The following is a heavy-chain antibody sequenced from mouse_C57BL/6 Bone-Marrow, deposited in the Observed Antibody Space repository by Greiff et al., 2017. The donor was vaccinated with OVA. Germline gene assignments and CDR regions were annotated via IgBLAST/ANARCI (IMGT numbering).Heavy chain of an antibody. D-gene: IGHD2-1*01. CDR3: TRLLYAMDY. V-gene: IGHV5-9-1*02. CDR1: GFTFRSYA. J-gene: IGHJ4*01. CDR2: ISRGVDYI. Sequence: EVHLVESGEGLVQPGGSLKLSCAASGFTFRSYAMSWVRQTPEKRLEWVAYISRGVDYIYYADPVKGRLTIDRYNARNTRYLQRSSLKSKDTAMYYLTRLLYAMDYGGQGTSVTVSS.